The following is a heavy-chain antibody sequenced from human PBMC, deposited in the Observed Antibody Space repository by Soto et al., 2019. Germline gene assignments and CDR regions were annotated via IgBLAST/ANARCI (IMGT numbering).Heavy chain of an antibody. CDR2: MYSGGNT. J-gene: IGHJ5*02. CDR1: GGSFSSSTYY. CDR3: AIQPYDGTGYFHGA. Sequence: EALSLTCTVSGGSFSSSTYYWGWIRQPTGKGLEWIGSMYSGGNTYYNPSLKSRVTVSVDTSKNHFSLKLTSVTAADTAMYYCAIQPYDGTGYFHGAWSQGTPVTVSS. D-gene: IGHD3-22*01. V-gene: IGHV4-39*01.